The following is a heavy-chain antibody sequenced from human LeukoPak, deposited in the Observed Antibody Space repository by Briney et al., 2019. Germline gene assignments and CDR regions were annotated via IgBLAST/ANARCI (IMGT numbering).Heavy chain of an antibody. Sequence: GGSLRLSCAASGFTFSSYAMSWVRQAPGKGLEWVSAISASGGSTYYADSVKGRFTISRGNSKNTLYLQMNSLRAEDTAVYYCAKGVGATTAIDYWGQGTLVTVSS. CDR1: GFTFSSYA. CDR2: ISASGGST. J-gene: IGHJ4*02. CDR3: AKGVGATTAIDY. V-gene: IGHV3-23*01. D-gene: IGHD1-26*01.